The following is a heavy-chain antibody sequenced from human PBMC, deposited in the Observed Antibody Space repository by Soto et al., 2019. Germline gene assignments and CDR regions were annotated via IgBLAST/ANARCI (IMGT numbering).Heavy chain of an antibody. J-gene: IGHJ4*02. CDR2: IYYSGST. CDR1: GGSVSSGRYY. CDR3: ARDPLPRFPGIAAAGEYLFDY. V-gene: IGHV4-61*01. Sequence: PSETLSLTCTVSGGSVSSGRYYWSWIRQPPGKGLEWIGYIYYSGSTNYNPSLKSRVTISVDTSKNQFSLKLSSVTAADTAVYYCARDPLPRFPGIAAAGEYLFDYWGQGTLVTVSS. D-gene: IGHD6-13*01.